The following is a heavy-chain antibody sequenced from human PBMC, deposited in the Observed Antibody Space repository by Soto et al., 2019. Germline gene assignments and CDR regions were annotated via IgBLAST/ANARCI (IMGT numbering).Heavy chain of an antibody. CDR3: ARDVGGPFPSIMDV. D-gene: IGHD2-15*01. J-gene: IGHJ6*02. V-gene: IGHV3-64*01. Sequence: EVQVVESGGGLVQPGGSLRLSCAASGFTFSAYAMHWVRQAPGKGLEYVSAITSVGISTYYANSVKGRFTISRDNSKNTLYLQMGRLRAEDMAVYYWARDVGGPFPSIMDVGGQGTTVTVSS. CDR2: ITSVGIST. CDR1: GFTFSAYA.